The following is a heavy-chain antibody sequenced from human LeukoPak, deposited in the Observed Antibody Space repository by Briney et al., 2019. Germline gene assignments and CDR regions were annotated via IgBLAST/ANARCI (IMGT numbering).Heavy chain of an antibody. CDR3: ARGSSSWSRLRNY. Sequence: GGSLRLSCAPSGFTFSADWMSWVRQAPGKGLEWVASINQDGSEKYYVDSLKGRFTISRDNAKNSLYLQMNSLRAEDTAVYYCARGSSSWSRLRNYWGQGTLVTVSS. CDR1: GFTFSADW. CDR2: INQDGSEK. J-gene: IGHJ4*02. V-gene: IGHV3-7*03. D-gene: IGHD6-13*01.